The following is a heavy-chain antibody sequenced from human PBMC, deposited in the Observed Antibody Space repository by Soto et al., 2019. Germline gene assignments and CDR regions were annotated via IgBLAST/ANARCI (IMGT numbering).Heavy chain of an antibody. J-gene: IGHJ4*02. Sequence: QVQLVESGGGVVQPGRSLRLSCAASGFTFSSYGMHWVRQAPGKGLEWVAVISYDGSNKYYADSVKGRFTISRDNSKNTLYLQMNSLRAEDTAVYYCAKDGVNNHYYHRWYFDYWGQGTLVTVSS. D-gene: IGHD1-26*01. V-gene: IGHV3-30*18. CDR1: GFTFSSYG. CDR3: AKDGVNNHYYHRWYFDY. CDR2: ISYDGSNK.